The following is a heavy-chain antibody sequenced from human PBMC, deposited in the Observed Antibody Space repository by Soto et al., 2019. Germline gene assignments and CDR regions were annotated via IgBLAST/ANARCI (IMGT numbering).Heavy chain of an antibody. J-gene: IGHJ4*02. V-gene: IGHV3-74*01. CDR2: INSDGSSI. CDR1: GFTFSNYW. Sequence: EVQLVESGGGLVQPGGSLRLSCAASGFTFSNYWMHWVRQAPGKGLVWVSRINSDGSSISYADSVKGRFTISRDNAKNTLYLQLNSLRAEDTAVYSCARGGGDYGDYWGQGTLLTVSS. CDR3: ARGGGDYGDY. D-gene: IGHD3-16*01.